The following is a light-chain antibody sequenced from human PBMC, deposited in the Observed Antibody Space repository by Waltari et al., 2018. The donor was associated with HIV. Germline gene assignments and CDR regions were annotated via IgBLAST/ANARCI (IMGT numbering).Light chain of an antibody. V-gene: IGLV2-14*03. J-gene: IGLJ2*01. CDR1: TSDFGRYNS. CDR3: STHTTTDTLI. Sequence: QSALTQPASVSGSPGQSVTISCTATTSDFGRYNSVSWYQQHPGNLPKVIFYEVTSRPCGVPHLFSGSKSGNTASLTISGLQAEDEAIYYCSTHTTTDTLIFGGGTKLTVL. CDR2: EVT.